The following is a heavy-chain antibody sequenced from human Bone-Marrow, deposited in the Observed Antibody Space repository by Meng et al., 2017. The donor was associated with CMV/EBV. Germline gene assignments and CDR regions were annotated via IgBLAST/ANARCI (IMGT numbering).Heavy chain of an antibody. Sequence: ASVKVSCKASGYTFTSYGISWVRQAPGQGLEWMGWISAYNGNTNYAQKLQGRVTMTTDTSTSTAYMELRSLRSDDTAVYYCARWEALGYCSSTSCQPIWGQGTRVTVSS. CDR3: ARWEALGYCSSTSCQPI. J-gene: IGHJ3*02. CDR1: GYTFTSYG. V-gene: IGHV1-18*01. CDR2: ISAYNGNT. D-gene: IGHD2-2*01.